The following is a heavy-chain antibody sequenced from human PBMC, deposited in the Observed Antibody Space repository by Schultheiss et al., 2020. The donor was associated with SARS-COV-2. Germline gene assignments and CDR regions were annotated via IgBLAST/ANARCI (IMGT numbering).Heavy chain of an antibody. CDR3: AREVRGSYYWWFDP. V-gene: IGHV1-69*13. CDR2: IIPSFGTA. J-gene: IGHJ5*02. Sequence: SVKVSCKASGDTFRNYAITWVRQAPGQGLEWMGGIIPSFGTAYYAQEFQGRVTFTADVSTSIAYMELSGLRSEDTALYYCAREVRGSYYWWFDPWGQGTVVTVS. D-gene: IGHD1-26*01. CDR1: GDTFRNYA.